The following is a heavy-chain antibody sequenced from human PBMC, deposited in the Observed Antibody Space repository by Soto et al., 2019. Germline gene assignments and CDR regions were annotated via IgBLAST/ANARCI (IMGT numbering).Heavy chain of an antibody. J-gene: IGHJ6*02. Sequence: GGSLRLSCAASGFTFSSYAMHWVRQAPGKGLEWVAVISYDGSNKYYADSVKGRFTISRDNSKNTLYLQMNSLRAEDTAVYYCARDMTTTTYYYYYGMDVWGQGTTVTVSS. CDR1: GFTFSSYA. CDR2: ISYDGSNK. CDR3: ARDMTTTTYYYYYGMDV. D-gene: IGHD4-17*01. V-gene: IGHV3-30-3*01.